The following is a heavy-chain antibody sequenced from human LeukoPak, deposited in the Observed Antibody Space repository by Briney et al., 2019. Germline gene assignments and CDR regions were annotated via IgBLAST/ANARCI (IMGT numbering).Heavy chain of an antibody. CDR2: ISYDGSNK. J-gene: IGHJ3*02. CDR3: AKNSGSYDGAFDI. V-gene: IGHV3-30*18. CDR1: GSTFSSYG. D-gene: IGHD1-26*01. Sequence: GGSLRLSCAASGSTFSSYGMHWVRQAPGKGLEWVAVISYDGSNKYYADSVKGRFTISRDNSKNTLYLQMNSLRAEDTAVYYCAKNSGSYDGAFDIWGQGTMVTVSS.